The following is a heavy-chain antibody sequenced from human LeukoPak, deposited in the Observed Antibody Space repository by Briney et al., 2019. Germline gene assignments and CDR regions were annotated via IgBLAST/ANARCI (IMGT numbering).Heavy chain of an antibody. CDR2: ISSSSSYI. D-gene: IGHD1-26*01. Sequence: PGGSLRLSCAASGLTFSIYSMNWVRQAPGKGLEWVSSISSSSSYIYYADSVKGRFTISRDDAKNSLYLQMNSPRAEDTAVYYCARDKWVAFDIWGQGTMVTVSS. V-gene: IGHV3-21*03. J-gene: IGHJ3*02. CDR3: ARDKWVAFDI. CDR1: GLTFSIYS.